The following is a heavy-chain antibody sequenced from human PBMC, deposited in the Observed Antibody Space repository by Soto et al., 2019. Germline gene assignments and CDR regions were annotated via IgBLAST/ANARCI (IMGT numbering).Heavy chain of an antibody. J-gene: IGHJ6*04. CDR1: GFTFSSYA. V-gene: IGHV3-23*01. Sequence: PGGSLRLSCAASGFTFSSYAMSWVRQAPGKGLEWVSAISGSGGSTYYADSVKGRFTISRDNSKNTLYLQMNSLRAEDTAVYYCAGPGLDWLLSTSGYYYGRCVYGRRTTFTVGS. D-gene: IGHD3-3*01. CDR3: AGPGLDWLLSTSGYYYGRCV. CDR2: ISGSGGST.